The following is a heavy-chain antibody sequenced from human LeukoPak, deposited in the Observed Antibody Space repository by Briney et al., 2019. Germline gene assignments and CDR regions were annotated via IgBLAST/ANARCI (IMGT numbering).Heavy chain of an antibody. V-gene: IGHV4-59*01. CDR2: IYSSGST. CDR3: ARAYCSSTSCYPHFDY. CDR1: SGSISNYY. Sequence: SETLSLTCTVSSGSISNYYRSWIRQPPGKGLEWLGYIYSSGSTNYNPSLKSRVTISVDTSKNQFSLKLSSVTAADTAVYYCARAYCSSTSCYPHFDYWGQGTLVTVSS. J-gene: IGHJ4*02. D-gene: IGHD2-2*01.